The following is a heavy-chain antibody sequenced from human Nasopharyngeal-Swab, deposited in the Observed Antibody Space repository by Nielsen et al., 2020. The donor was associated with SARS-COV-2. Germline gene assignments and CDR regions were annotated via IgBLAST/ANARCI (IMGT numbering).Heavy chain of an antibody. V-gene: IGHV4-39*01. Sequence: ESLKISCTVSGGSISSSSYYWGWIRQPPGKGLEWIGNIYYSGSTYYNPSLKSRVTISVDTSKNQFSLKLSSVTAADTAVYYCARGYYDILTGWMGYFQHWGQGTLVTVSS. CDR2: IYYSGST. CDR1: GGSISSSSYY. CDR3: ARGYYDILTGWMGYFQH. J-gene: IGHJ1*01. D-gene: IGHD3-9*01.